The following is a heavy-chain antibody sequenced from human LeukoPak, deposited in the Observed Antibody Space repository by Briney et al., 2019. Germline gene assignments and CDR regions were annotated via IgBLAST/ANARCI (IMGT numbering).Heavy chain of an antibody. CDR3: AKDGVSTTGTSGDFDY. D-gene: IGHD1-1*01. CDR2: TRYDGSNK. CDR1: AFTFSSYG. J-gene: IGHJ4*02. V-gene: IGHV3-30*02. Sequence: GGSLTLSSPASAFTFSSYGMHWDRQAQGKGLEWVAFTRYDGSNKHDADSVKGRFTISRDNSKNTLYLQMNSLRAEDTAVYYCAKDGVSTTGTSGDFDYWGQGTLVTVSS.